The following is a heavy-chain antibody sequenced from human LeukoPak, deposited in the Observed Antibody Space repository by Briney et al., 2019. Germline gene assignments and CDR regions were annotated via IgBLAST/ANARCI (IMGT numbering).Heavy chain of an antibody. Sequence: PSETLSLTCTVSGGSISSSSYYWGWIRQPPGKGLEWIGSIYYSGSTYYNPSLKSRVTISVDTSKNQFSLKLSSVTAADTAVYYRARLTTTYYDFWSGYYTGWYFDLWGRGTLVTVSS. V-gene: IGHV4-39*01. CDR2: IYYSGST. J-gene: IGHJ2*01. CDR3: ARLTTTYYDFWSGYYTGWYFDL. D-gene: IGHD3-3*01. CDR1: GGSISSSSYY.